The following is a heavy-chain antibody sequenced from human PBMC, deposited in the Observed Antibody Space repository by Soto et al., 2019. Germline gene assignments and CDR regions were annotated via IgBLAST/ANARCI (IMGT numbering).Heavy chain of an antibody. Sequence: QVQLVESGGGVVQPGRSLRLPCEASGLTFSASGMHWVRQAPGKGREGGALVSNDGNRKYYADSVKGRFPISRDNSENTLYLQMNSLRAEDTAVYYCARWVGGSMYDNSGKYDSWGQGTLVTVSS. CDR1: GLTFSASG. J-gene: IGHJ5*01. V-gene: IGHV3-30*03. CDR3: ARWVGGSMYDNSGKYDS. D-gene: IGHD3-22*01. CDR2: VSNDGNRK.